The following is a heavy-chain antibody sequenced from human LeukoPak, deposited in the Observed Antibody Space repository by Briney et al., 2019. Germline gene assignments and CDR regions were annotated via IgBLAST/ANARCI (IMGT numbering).Heavy chain of an antibody. CDR2: INHSGST. CDR3: ARGKGYSYGIDY. V-gene: IGHV4-34*01. J-gene: IGHJ4*02. CDR1: GGSFSGYY. Sequence: PSETLSLTCAVYGGSFSGYYWSWICQPPGKGLEWIGEINHSGSTNYNPSLKSRVTISVDTSKNQFSLKLSSVTAADTAVYYCARGKGYSYGIDYWGQGTLVTVSS. D-gene: IGHD5-18*01.